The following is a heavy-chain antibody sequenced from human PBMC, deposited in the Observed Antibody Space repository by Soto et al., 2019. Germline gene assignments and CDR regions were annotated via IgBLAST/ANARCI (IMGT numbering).Heavy chain of an antibody. J-gene: IGHJ5*02. D-gene: IGHD3-3*01. V-gene: IGHV4-30-4*02. CDR3: ARTYDSNWFDP. CDR2: IYYSGST. Sequence: SSDTLSLTCTVSGGSISSGDYYWSWIRQPPGKGLEWIGYIYYSGSTYYNPSLKSRVTISVDTSKNQFSLKLSSVTAADTAVYYCARTYDSNWFDPWGQGTLVTVSS. CDR1: GGSISSGDYY.